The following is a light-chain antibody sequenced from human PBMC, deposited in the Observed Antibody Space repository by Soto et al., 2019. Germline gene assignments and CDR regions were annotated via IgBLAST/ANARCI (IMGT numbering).Light chain of an antibody. CDR3: QQYNDWPPWT. CDR2: GAS. J-gene: IGKJ1*01. V-gene: IGKV3-15*01. Sequence: IVMTQSPATLSVSPGDGATLSCRASQSVENKIAWYQQKPGQAPRLLIYGASTRATDIPARFSGSGSGTEFTLTISSLQSEDFAVYYCQQYNDWPPWTFGQGNKVEIK. CDR1: QSVENK.